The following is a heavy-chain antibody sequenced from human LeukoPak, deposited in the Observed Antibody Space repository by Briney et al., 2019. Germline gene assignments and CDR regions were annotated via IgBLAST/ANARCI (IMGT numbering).Heavy chain of an antibody. CDR1: GFTFSSYS. Sequence: GSLLLSCDGSGFTFSSYSMIWVRQAPGKGLEWVSSIRGDSTETRHADSLMGRFTISRDNAKKSLYLQMNSLRAEDTAVYYCARGHFGVVLDYWGQGTLVTVSS. J-gene: IGHJ4*02. CDR3: ARGHFGVVLDY. V-gene: IGHV3-21*01. CDR2: IRGDSTET. D-gene: IGHD3-3*01.